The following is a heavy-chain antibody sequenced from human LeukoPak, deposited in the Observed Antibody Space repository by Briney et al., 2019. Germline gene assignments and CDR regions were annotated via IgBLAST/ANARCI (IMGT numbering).Heavy chain of an antibody. J-gene: IGHJ4*02. Sequence: GGSLRLSCTASGFTFSTYAMSWVRQAPGKGLEWVSAISGSGGRTFYADSVKGRFTISRDNSKNALYVQMNSLRAEDTAVYYCAKGKDYYLDYWGQGTLVTVSS. D-gene: IGHD3-10*01. V-gene: IGHV3-23*01. CDR2: ISGSGGRT. CDR3: AKGKDYYLDY. CDR1: GFTFSTYA.